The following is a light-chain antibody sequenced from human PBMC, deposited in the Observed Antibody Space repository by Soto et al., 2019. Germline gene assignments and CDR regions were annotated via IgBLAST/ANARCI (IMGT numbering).Light chain of an antibody. CDR1: QSVSSSD. CDR3: QRHGAT. CDR2: GAS. Sequence: EAVFTPSPGTLSLSPWERATLSCRASQSVSSSDLAWYQQKPGQAPRLLIYGASSRATGIPDRFSGSGSGTDFTLTISGLEPEDSAAYYCQRHGATFGQGTKVDIK. J-gene: IGKJ1*01. V-gene: IGKV3-20*01.